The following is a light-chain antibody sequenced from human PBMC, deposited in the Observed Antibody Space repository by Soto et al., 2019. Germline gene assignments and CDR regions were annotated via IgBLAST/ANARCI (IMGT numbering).Light chain of an antibody. V-gene: IGLV4-69*01. CDR1: SGHSNYA. CDR3: QTWGTGIFV. CDR2: LNSDGSH. J-gene: IGLJ2*01. Sequence: QSVLTQSPSASASLGASVKLTCTLSSGHSNYAIAWHQQQPEKGPRYLMKLNSDGSHSKGDGIPNRFSGSSSGAERYLTVSSLQSEDEADYYCQTWGTGIFVFGGGTKVTVL.